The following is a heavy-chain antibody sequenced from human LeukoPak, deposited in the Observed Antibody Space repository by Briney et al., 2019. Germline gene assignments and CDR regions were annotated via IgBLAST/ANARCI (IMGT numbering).Heavy chain of an antibody. CDR3: ARDLDYYGSGSYFDY. D-gene: IGHD3-10*01. J-gene: IGHJ4*02. Sequence: SETLSLTCAVPGGSISSSNWWSWVRQPPGKGLEWIGEIYHSGSTNYNPSLKSRVTISVDKSKNQFSLKLSSVTAADTAVYYCARDLDYYGSGSYFDYWGQGTLVTVSS. CDR1: GGSISSSNW. V-gene: IGHV4-4*02. CDR2: IYHSGST.